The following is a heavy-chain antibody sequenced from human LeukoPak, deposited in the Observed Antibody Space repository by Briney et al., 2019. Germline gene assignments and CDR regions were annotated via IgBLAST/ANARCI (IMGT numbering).Heavy chain of an antibody. J-gene: IGHJ6*03. CDR3: ARVAFSKYHYYMDV. V-gene: IGHV1-69*13. CDR1: GGTFSSYA. D-gene: IGHD4-11*01. Sequence: SVKVSCKASGGTFSSYAISWVRQAPGQGLEWMGGIISIFGTANYAQKFQGRVTITADESTSTAYMELSSLRSEDTAVYFCARVAFSKYHYYMDVWGKGTTVTVSS. CDR2: IISIFGTA.